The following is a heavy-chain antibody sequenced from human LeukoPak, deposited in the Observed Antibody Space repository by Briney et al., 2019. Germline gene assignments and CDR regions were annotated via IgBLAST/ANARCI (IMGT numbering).Heavy chain of an antibody. D-gene: IGHD3-22*01. V-gene: IGHV4-34*01. CDR3: ARSQGYYYDSSGYGTEY. CDR1: GASFSGYY. J-gene: IGHJ4*02. Sequence: SETLSLTCTVYGASFSGYYWAWIRQPPGMGLEWIGEISHTGIANYNPSLKSRVTISVDTSKNQFSLKLSSVTAADTAVYYCARSQGYYYDSSGYGTEYWGQGTLVTVSS. CDR2: ISHTGIA.